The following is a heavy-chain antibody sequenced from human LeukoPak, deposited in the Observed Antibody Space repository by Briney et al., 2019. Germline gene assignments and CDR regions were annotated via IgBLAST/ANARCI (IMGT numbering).Heavy chain of an antibody. CDR1: GFTISSDA. CDR2: ISGSGGST. V-gene: IGHV3-23*01. CDR3: AKGPPRYCSGGSCYSYDY. Sequence: PGGSLRLSCAASGFTISSDAMSWVRQAPGKGLEWVSAISGSGGSTYYADSVKGRFTISRDNSKNTLYLQMNSLRAEDTAVYYCAKGPPRYCSGGSCYSYDYWGQGTLVTVSS. D-gene: IGHD2-15*01. J-gene: IGHJ4*02.